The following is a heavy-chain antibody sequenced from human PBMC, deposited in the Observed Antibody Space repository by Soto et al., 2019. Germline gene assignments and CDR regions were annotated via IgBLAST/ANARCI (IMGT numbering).Heavy chain of an antibody. Sequence: SETLSLTCAVYGGSFSGYYWSWIRQPPGKGLEWIGEINHSGSTNYNPTLKSRVTISVDTSKNQFSLKLSSVTAADTAVYYCARTTLDTAMVTAFDIWGQGTMVTVSS. CDR1: GGSFSGYY. CDR3: ARTTLDTAMVTAFDI. D-gene: IGHD5-18*01. V-gene: IGHV4-34*01. CDR2: INHSGST. J-gene: IGHJ3*02.